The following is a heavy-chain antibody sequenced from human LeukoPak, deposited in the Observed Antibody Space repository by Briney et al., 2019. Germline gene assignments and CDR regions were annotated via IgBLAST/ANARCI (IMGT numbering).Heavy chain of an antibody. CDR3: ARWDYDFWSGFYSGDAFDI. V-gene: IGHV3-30-3*01. CDR2: ISYDGSNK. J-gene: IGHJ3*02. CDR1: GFTFSSYA. D-gene: IGHD3-3*01. Sequence: PGGSLRLSCAASGFTFSSYAMHWVRQAPGKGLEWVAVISYDGSNKYYADSVKGRFTISRDNSKNTLYLQMNSLGAEDTAVYYCARWDYDFWSGFYSGDAFDIWGQGTMVTVSS.